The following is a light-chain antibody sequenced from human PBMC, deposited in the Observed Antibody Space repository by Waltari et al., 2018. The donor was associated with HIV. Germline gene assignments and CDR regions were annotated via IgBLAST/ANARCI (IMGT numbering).Light chain of an antibody. Sequence: DIVMTQSPLSLPVTPGEPASISCRSSQSLLHSKGYNYLDWYVQKPGQSPQFLISLGSNRAAGVPDRISGSGSATDFTLKISRVEAEDVGVYYCMQALQTPYTFGQGTKLESK. CDR1: QSLLHSKGYNY. J-gene: IGKJ2*01. CDR2: LGS. V-gene: IGKV2-28*01. CDR3: MQALQTPYT.